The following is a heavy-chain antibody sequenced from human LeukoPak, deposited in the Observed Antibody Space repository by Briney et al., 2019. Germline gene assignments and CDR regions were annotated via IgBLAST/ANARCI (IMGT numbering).Heavy chain of an antibody. CDR2: ISGSGGST. CDR3: AKAPKILGVVITSFDY. CDR1: GFTFSSYA. J-gene: IGHJ4*02. V-gene: IGHV3-23*01. Sequence: GGSLRLSCAASGFTFSSYAMSWVRQAPGKGLEWVSAISGSGGSTYYADSVKGRFTISRDNSKNTLYLQMNSLRAQDKAVYYCAKAPKILGVVITSFDYWGQGTLVTVSS. D-gene: IGHD3-3*01.